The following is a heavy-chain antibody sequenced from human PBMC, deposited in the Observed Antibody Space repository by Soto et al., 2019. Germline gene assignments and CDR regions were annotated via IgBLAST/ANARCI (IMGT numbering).Heavy chain of an antibody. D-gene: IGHD5-12*01. CDR2: ISYDGSNK. V-gene: IGHV3-30*18. J-gene: IGHJ6*02. CDR3: AKDWLLRYYYYYGMDV. CDR1: VFTFISYG. Sequence: HPGGSLRLSCASSVFTFISYGMHWVRQAPGKGLEWVAVISYDGSNKYYADSVKGRFTISRDNSKNTLYLQMNSLRAEDTAVYYCAKDWLLRYYYYYGMDVWGQGTTVTVSS.